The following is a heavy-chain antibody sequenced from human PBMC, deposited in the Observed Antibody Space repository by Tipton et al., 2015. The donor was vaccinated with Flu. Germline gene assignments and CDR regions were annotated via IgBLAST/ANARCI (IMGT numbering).Heavy chain of an antibody. CDR3: ARGQDAYKQDY. D-gene: IGHD5-24*01. CDR2: ICPDGSS. J-gene: IGHJ4*02. Sequence: TLSLTCTVYGEPFSGYHWSWIRQPPGKGLEWIGEICPDGSSAYNASLKSRVTISIDTSKNQSSLTLSSVTAADTGVYYCARGQDAYKQDYWGRGTLVTVSS. CDR1: GEPFSGYH. V-gene: IGHV4-34*01.